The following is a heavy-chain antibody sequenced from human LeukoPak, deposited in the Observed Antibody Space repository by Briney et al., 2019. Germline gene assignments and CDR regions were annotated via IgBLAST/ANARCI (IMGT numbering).Heavy chain of an antibody. V-gene: IGHV4-59*08. Sequence: SETLSLTCTVSGGSISSYYWSWIRQPPGKGLEWIGYIYYSGSTNYNPSLKSRVTISVDTSKKQFSLKLSSVTAADTAVYYCASKYSSGWYYFDYWGQGTLVTVSS. D-gene: IGHD6-19*01. CDR2: IYYSGST. CDR3: ASKYSSGWYYFDY. CDR1: GGSISSYY. J-gene: IGHJ4*02.